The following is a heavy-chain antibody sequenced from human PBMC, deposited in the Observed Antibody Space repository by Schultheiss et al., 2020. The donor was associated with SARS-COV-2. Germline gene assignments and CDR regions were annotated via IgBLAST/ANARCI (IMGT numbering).Heavy chain of an antibody. V-gene: IGHV4-34*01. CDR2: INHSGST. Sequence: SETLSLTCAVYGGSFSGYYWSWIRQPPGKGLEWIGEINHSGSTNYNPSLKSRVTISVDTSKNQFSLKLSSVTAADTAVYYCARDKVVVAATGVGWFDPWGQGTLVTVSS. J-gene: IGHJ5*02. CDR3: ARDKVVVAATGVGWFDP. CDR1: GGSFSGYY. D-gene: IGHD2-15*01.